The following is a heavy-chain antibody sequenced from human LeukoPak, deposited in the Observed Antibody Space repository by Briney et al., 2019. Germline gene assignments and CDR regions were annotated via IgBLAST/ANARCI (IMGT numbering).Heavy chain of an antibody. CDR1: GFTFSAYA. D-gene: IGHD3-3*01. CDR3: ARAREITIYNWFDP. Sequence: GGSLRLSCEASGFTFSAYAMTWVRQGPGKGLECVSSIGSDNKPHYSESVKGRFAISRDNAKNSLYLQMNSLRAEDTAVYYCARAREITIYNWFDPWGQGTLVTVSS. CDR2: IGSDNKP. V-gene: IGHV3-69-1*02. J-gene: IGHJ5*02.